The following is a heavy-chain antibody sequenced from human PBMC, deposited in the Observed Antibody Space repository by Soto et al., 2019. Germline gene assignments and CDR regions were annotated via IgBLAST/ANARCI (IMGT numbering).Heavy chain of an antibody. V-gene: IGHV3-33*01. CDR2: IWYDGSNK. J-gene: IGHJ3*02. Sequence: PGGSLRLSCAASGFTFSSYGMHWVRQAPGKGLEWVAVIWYDGSNKYYADSVKGRFTISRDNSKNTLYLQMNSLRAEDTAVYYCARWYYYGSGSRTPDAFDIWGQGTMVTVS. CDR3: ARWYYYGSGSRTPDAFDI. CDR1: GFTFSSYG. D-gene: IGHD3-10*01.